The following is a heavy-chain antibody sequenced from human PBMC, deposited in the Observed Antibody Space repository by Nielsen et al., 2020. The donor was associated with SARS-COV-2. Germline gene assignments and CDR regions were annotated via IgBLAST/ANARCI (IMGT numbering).Heavy chain of an antibody. CDR2: IYYSGST. Sequence: SETLSLTCTVSGGSVSSGSYYWSWIRQPPGKGLEWIGYIYYSGSTNYNPSLKSRVTISVDTSKNQFSLKLSSVTAADTAVYYCARGRRIQLWPLVTGAYFDYWGQGTLVTVSS. V-gene: IGHV4-61*01. J-gene: IGHJ4*02. D-gene: IGHD5-18*01. CDR1: GGSVSSGSYY. CDR3: ARGRRIQLWPLVTGAYFDY.